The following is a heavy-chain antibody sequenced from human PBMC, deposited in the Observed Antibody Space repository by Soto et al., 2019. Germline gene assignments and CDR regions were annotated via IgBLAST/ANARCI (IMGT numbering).Heavy chain of an antibody. D-gene: IGHD2-8*01. CDR3: ASHRTFWPFDY. Sequence: ASETLSLTCTVSGGSISSRGSMSGRSFYWDWMRQPPGKGLEWIASISYSNGSFYNSSLKSRLTISVDTSKNQFSLSLRFVTAADTAVYYCASHRTFWPFDYWGQGTVVT. CDR1: GGSISSRGSMSGRSFY. J-gene: IGHJ4*02. CDR2: ISYSNGS. V-gene: IGHV4-39*01.